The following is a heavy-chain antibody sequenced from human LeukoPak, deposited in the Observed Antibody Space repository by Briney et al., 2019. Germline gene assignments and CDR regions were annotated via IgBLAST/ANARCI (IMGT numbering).Heavy chain of an antibody. D-gene: IGHD1-1*01. CDR2: IWYDGGNK. Sequence: GGSLRLSCAASGFTFSSYGMHWVRQAPGKGLEWVAVIWYDGGNKYYADSVKGRFTISRDNSKNTLYLQMNSLRAEDTAVYYCARDRRSGTDYYYGMDVWGKGTTVTVSS. CDR1: GFTFSSYG. CDR3: ARDRRSGTDYYYGMDV. V-gene: IGHV3-33*01. J-gene: IGHJ6*04.